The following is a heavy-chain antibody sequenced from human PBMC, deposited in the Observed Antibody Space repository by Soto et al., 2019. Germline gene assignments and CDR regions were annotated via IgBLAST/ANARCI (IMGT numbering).Heavy chain of an antibody. CDR3: ARDRAYCGGDCPSGFDY. CDR2: IYYSGST. J-gene: IGHJ4*02. Sequence: PSETLSLTCTVSGGSISSGGYYWSWIRQHPGKGLEWIGYIYYSGSTYYNPSLKSRVTISVDTSKNQFSLKLSSVTAADTAVYYCARDRAYCGGDCPSGFDYWGQGTLVTVAS. CDR1: GGSISSGGYY. D-gene: IGHD2-21*02. V-gene: IGHV4-31*03.